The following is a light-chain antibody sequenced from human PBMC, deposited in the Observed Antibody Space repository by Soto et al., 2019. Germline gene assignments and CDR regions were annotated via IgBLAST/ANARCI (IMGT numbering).Light chain of an antibody. CDR3: QQSYSVPIT. J-gene: IGKJ5*01. V-gene: IGKV1-39*01. Sequence: DIQMTQSPDFLSASVGDRVTITCRASQGISSHLNWYQQKPGKAPELLIHAASTLQSGAPSRFSGSGSGTDFTLTIDTLQPEDFATYYCQQSYSVPITFGQGTRLEIK. CDR2: AAS. CDR1: QGISSH.